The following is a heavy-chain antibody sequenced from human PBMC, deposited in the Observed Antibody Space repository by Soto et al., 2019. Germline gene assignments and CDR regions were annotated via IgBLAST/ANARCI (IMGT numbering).Heavy chain of an antibody. Sequence: PGGSLRLSCAACGFTFSSYGMHWVRQAPGKGLEWVAVIWYDGSNKYYADSVKGRFTISRDNSKNTLYLQMNSLRAEDTAVYYCARDNDGRGKRGYYYYYYMDVWGKGTTVTVSS. CDR2: IWYDGSNK. D-gene: IGHD1-1*01. CDR1: GFTFSSYG. J-gene: IGHJ6*03. V-gene: IGHV3-33*01. CDR3: ARDNDGRGKRGYYYYYYMDV.